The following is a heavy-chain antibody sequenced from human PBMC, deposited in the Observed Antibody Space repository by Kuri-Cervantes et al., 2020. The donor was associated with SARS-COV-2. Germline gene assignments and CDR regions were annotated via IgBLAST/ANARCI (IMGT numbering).Heavy chain of an antibody. CDR2: IIPIFGTA. CDR3: ARDLQRGTFDI. Sequence: SVKVSCKASGGTFSSYAISWVRQAPGQGLEWMGGIIPIFGTANYAQKFQGRVTITADKSMSTAYMELSSLRSEDTAVYYCARDLQRGTFDIWGQGTMVTVSS. CDR1: GGTFSSYA. J-gene: IGHJ3*02. D-gene: IGHD1-14*01. V-gene: IGHV1-69*06.